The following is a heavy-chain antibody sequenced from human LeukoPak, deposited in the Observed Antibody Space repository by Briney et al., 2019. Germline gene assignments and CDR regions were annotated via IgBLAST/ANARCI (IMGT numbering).Heavy chain of an antibody. CDR1: GYTFTSYG. CDR2: ISAYNGNT. Sequence: ASVKVSCKASGYTFTSYGISWVRQAPGQGLEWMGWISAYNGNTNYAQKLQGRVTMTTDTSTSTAYMELRSLRSDDTAVYYCARDWEEQRLVARPDYWGQGTLVTVSS. V-gene: IGHV1-18*01. D-gene: IGHD6-13*01. CDR3: ARDWEEQRLVARPDY. J-gene: IGHJ4*02.